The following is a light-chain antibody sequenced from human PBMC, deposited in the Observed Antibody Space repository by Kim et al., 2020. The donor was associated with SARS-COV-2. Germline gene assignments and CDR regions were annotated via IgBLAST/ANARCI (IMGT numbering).Light chain of an antibody. CDR2: KGS. CDR1: ILAKEF. J-gene: IGLJ3*02. V-gene: IGLV3-27*01. Sequence: SYELTQPCSVSVSPGQTARIACSGDILAKEFVRWLQQKPGQAPVDLIFKGSERPSGIPERFADSSSGTTLTLTISGAQVEGEADYYFYSVSDNYLVFGGGTQLTDL. CDR3: YSVSDNYLV.